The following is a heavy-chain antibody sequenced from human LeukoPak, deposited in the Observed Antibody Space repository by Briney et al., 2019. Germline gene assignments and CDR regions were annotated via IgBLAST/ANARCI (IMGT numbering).Heavy chain of an antibody. J-gene: IGHJ4*02. CDR3: ARSSGAYRSFDY. Sequence: PSETLSPTCTVSGGSISSYYWSWIRQPPGKGLEWIGYIYYSGTTDYNPSLKSRVTISVDTSNNQFSLKVSSVTAADTAVYYCARSSGAYRSFDYWGQGTLVPVSS. CDR2: IYYSGTT. CDR1: GGSISSYY. V-gene: IGHV4-59*01. D-gene: IGHD1-26*01.